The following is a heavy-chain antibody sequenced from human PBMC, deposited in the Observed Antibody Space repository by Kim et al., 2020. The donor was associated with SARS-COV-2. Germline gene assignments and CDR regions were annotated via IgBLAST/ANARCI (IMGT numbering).Heavy chain of an antibody. CDR2: ISYDGSNK. Sequence: GGSLRLSCAASGFTFSSYAMHWVRQAPGKGLEWVAVISYDGSNKYYADSVKGRFTISRDNSKNTLYLQMNSLRAEDTAVYYCARDLHYYDSSGYPEYWG. D-gene: IGHD3-22*01. V-gene: IGHV3-30*04. CDR1: GFTFSSYA. J-gene: IGHJ4*01. CDR3: ARDLHYYDSSGYPEY.